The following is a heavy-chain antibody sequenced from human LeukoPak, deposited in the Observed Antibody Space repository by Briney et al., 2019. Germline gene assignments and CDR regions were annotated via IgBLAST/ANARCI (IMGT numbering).Heavy chain of an antibody. J-gene: IGHJ4*02. V-gene: IGHV4-34*01. CDR1: GGSFSGYY. Sequence: SETPSLTCAVYGGSFSGYYWSWIRRPPGKGLEWIGEINHSGSTNYNPSLKSRVTISVDTSKNQFSLKLSSVTAADTAVYYCARGGYNWNYRDFDYWGQGTLVTVSS. CDR2: INHSGST. CDR3: ARGGYNWNYRDFDY. D-gene: IGHD1-7*01.